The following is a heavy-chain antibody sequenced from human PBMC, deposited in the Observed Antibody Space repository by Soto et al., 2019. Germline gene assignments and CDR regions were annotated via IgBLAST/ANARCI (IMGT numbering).Heavy chain of an antibody. V-gene: IGHV4-4*07. J-gene: IGHJ3*02. CDR2: IYANGQT. Sequence: SQTLSHTNSVSAGVTSAFLWNLFRHTPGKGLEWIGRIYANGQTKYNPSLESRVTMSVDTSKHQFSLRLNSVSAADTAVYYCARSPSTTTIGTFDICGQGRLVT. CDR1: AGVTSAFL. CDR3: ARSPSTTTIGTFDI. D-gene: IGHD1-1*01.